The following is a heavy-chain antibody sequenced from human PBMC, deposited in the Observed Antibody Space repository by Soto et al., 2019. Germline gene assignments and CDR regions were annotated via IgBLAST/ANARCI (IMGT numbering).Heavy chain of an antibody. J-gene: IGHJ6*02. CDR3: ARIGSLLNYYYYGMDV. CDR2: INHSGST. D-gene: IGHD4-17*01. CDR1: GGSFSGYY. V-gene: IGHV4-34*01. Sequence: SETLSLTCAVYGGSFSGYYWSWIRQPPGKGLEWIGEINHSGSTNYNPSLKSQVTISVDTSKNQFSLKLSSVTAADTAVYYCARIGSLLNYYYYGMDVWGQGTTVTVSS.